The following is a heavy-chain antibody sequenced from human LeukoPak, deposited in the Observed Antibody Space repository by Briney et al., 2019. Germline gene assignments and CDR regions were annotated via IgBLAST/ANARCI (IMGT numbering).Heavy chain of an antibody. CDR2: ISSNGGST. D-gene: IGHD2-15*01. J-gene: IGHJ6*02. CDR3: ARGVEVVVAATSYYYYGMDV. Sequence: GGSLRLSCAASGFTFSSYAMHWVRQAPGKGLEYVSAISSNGGSTYYANSVKGRFTISRDNSKNTLYLQMGSLRAEDMAVYYCARGVEVVVAATSYYYYGMDVWGQGTTVTVSS. V-gene: IGHV3-64*01. CDR1: GFTFSSYA.